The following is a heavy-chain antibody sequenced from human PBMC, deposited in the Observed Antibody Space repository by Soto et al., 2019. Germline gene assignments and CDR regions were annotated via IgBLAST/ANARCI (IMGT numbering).Heavy chain of an antibody. J-gene: IGHJ4*02. CDR1: TASLSSGNYY. V-gene: IGHV4-31*03. D-gene: IGHD1-26*01. Sequence: QVQLQESGPGLVKPSQTLSLTCTVSTASLSSGNYYWTWIRQHPGKGLEGIGYIYYSGSTYYNPSLKSRVTISVDTSMNQFSLKLSSVTAADTAMYYCARGMGRYYFDYWGQGTLVTVSS. CDR3: ARGMGRYYFDY. CDR2: IYYSGST.